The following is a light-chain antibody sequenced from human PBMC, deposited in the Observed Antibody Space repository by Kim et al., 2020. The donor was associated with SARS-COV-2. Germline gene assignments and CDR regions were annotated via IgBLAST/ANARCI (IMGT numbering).Light chain of an antibody. J-gene: IGLJ2*01. Sequence: GKTVTISCTRSSGSIDDNYVQWYQQRPGGVPTAVIYEDDQRPSGVSDRFSGSIDNSSNSASLTISGLRTEDEADYYCQSYNRDNVLFGGGPRSPS. CDR1: SGSIDDNY. CDR3: QSYNRDNVL. CDR2: EDD. V-gene: IGLV6-57*03.